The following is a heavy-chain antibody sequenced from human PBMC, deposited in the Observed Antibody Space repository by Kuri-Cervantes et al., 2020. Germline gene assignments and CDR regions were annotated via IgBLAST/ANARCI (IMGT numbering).Heavy chain of an antibody. J-gene: IGHJ5*02. CDR3: AKERGLVYGSGSLLRFDP. Sequence: GESLKISCAGSGFTFSSFWISWVRQAPGKGVEWVAKIKEDGSEKYYVDSVKGLFTISSDNAKNSLYLHMNSLRAEDTAVYYCAKERGLVYGSGSLLRFDPWGQGTLVTVSS. CDR1: GFTFSSFW. V-gene: IGHV3-7*01. CDR2: IKEDGSEK. D-gene: IGHD3-10*01.